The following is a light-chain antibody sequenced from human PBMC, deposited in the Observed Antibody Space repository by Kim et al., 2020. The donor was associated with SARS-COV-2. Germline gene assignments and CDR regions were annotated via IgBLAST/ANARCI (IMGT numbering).Light chain of an antibody. V-gene: IGKV3-11*01. Sequence: LSLSPGESATLSCGASQSVSTYLAWYQQKPGQAPRLLIYDVSNRATGVPARFSGSGSGTGFTLTITNLEPEDFAVYFCQQRSNWPVTFGQGTRLEIK. CDR2: DVS. CDR3: QQRSNWPVT. J-gene: IGKJ5*01. CDR1: QSVSTY.